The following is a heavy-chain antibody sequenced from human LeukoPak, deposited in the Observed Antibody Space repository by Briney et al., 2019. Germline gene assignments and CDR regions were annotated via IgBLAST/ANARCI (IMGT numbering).Heavy chain of an antibody. D-gene: IGHD3-10*01. CDR3: ASTYYGLGPRDAFDI. CDR2: INHSGST. V-gene: IGHV4-34*01. Sequence: PSETLSLTCAVYGGSFSGYYWSWIRQPPGKGLEWIGEINHSGSTNYNPSLKSRVTISVDTSKNQFSLKLSSVTAADTAVYYCASTYYGLGPRDAFDIWGQGTMVTVSS. J-gene: IGHJ3*02. CDR1: GGSFSGYY.